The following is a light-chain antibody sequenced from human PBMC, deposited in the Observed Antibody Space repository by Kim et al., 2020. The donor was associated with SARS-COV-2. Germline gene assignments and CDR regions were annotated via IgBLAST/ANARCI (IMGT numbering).Light chain of an antibody. Sequence: KTVTISVTRSSGSIASSYVRWYKQRPGSAPTTVIYEDNQRPSGVPDRFSGSIDSSSNSASLTISGLKTEEEADYYCQSYDSSNHWVFGGGTQLTVL. J-gene: IGLJ3*02. CDR3: QSYDSSNHWV. CDR1: SGSIASSY. V-gene: IGLV6-57*03. CDR2: EDN.